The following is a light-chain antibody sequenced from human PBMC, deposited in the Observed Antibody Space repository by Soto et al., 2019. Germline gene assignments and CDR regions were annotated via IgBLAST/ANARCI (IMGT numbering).Light chain of an antibody. CDR2: EVT. CDR3: TSRTITIPHVI. Sequence: QSVLTQPASVSGSPGQSITISCSGTSSDIGAFNFVSWYQQHPGKAPQLMIFEVTNRPSGVSSRFSGSKSGNTASLTISGLQAEDEADYYCTSRTITIPHVIFGGGTKVTVL. V-gene: IGLV2-14*01. J-gene: IGLJ2*01. CDR1: SSDIGAFNF.